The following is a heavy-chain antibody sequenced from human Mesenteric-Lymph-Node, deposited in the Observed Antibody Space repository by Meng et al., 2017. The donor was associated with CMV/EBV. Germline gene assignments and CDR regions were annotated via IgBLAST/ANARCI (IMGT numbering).Heavy chain of an antibody. J-gene: IGHJ4*02. V-gene: IGHV1-18*01. CDR2: ISTYNGNT. CDR1: GYTFSNYD. CDR3: ARVPYDNSGHYSFYFDY. D-gene: IGHD3-22*01. Sequence: ASVKVSCKASGYTFSNYDISWVRQAPGQGLEWMGWISTYNGNTKYEERLQGRVAMTTDTSTTTAYMELRSLRSDDTAVYYCARVPYDNSGHYSFYFDYWGQGTLVTVSS.